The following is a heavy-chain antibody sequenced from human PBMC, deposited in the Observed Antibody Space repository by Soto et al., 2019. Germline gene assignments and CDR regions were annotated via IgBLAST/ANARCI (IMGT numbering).Heavy chain of an antibody. D-gene: IGHD2-21*01. CDR3: VKDSFVYSSSPSLDY. CDR2: ISGSGGST. Sequence: EVQVLESGGGLVQPGDSLRLSCAASGFTFRSYAMSWVRQAPGKGLEWVSGISGSGGSTYYADSVKGRFTISRDNSKITLYLQTYSLRAEDTAVYYCVKDSFVYSSSPSLDYWGQGTQVTVSS. CDR1: GFTFRSYA. J-gene: IGHJ4*02. V-gene: IGHV3-23*01.